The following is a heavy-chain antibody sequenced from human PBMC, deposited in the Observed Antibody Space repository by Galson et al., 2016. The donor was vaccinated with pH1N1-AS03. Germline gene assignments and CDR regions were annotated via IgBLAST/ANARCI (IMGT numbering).Heavy chain of an antibody. CDR1: GFSLSTGGVH. J-gene: IGHJ4*02. Sequence: PALVKPTQTLTLTCTFSGFSLSTGGVHVAWIRQPPGKALEWLALIFWEGEPRYRPSLRSRLTITKDTSKNQVVLTMTNMDPVDTATYYCARSTHVNEGLDFWGQGTLVTVSS. CDR3: ARSTHVNEGLDF. V-gene: IGHV2-5*02. D-gene: IGHD2-8*01. CDR2: IFWEGEP.